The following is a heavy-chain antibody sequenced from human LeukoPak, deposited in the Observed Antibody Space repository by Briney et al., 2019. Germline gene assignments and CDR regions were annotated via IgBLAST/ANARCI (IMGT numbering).Heavy chain of an antibody. CDR3: ARAGPPPPYSSGWYYYFDY. CDR1: GGSFSGYS. Sequence: PSETLSLTCAVYGGSFSGYSWSWIRQPPGKELEWIGEINHSRSTNYNPSLKSRVTISVDRSKNQFSLKLSSVTAADTAVYYCARAGPPPPYSSGWYYYFDYWGQGTLVTVSS. CDR2: INHSRST. D-gene: IGHD6-19*01. V-gene: IGHV4-34*01. J-gene: IGHJ4*02.